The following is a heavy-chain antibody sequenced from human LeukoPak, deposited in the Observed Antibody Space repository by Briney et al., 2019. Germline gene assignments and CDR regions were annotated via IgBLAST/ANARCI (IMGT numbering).Heavy chain of an antibody. D-gene: IGHD6-13*01. CDR1: GLTFSTYG. Sequence: GGSLRLSCAASGLTFSTYGMHGVRQAPGKGLEWVAVMSHDVSDKSYADSVRGRFTISRDSSKNTLHLQMNSLRPEDTAVYYCARDYDSSSWYEGSWFDPWGQGTVVTVSS. J-gene: IGHJ5*02. CDR3: ARDYDSSSWYEGSWFDP. CDR2: MSHDVSDK. V-gene: IGHV3-30*03.